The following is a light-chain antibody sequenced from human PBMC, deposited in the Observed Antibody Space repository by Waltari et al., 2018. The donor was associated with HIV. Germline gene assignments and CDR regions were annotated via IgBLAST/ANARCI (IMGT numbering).Light chain of an antibody. J-gene: IGKJ5*01. CDR3: QQYDNYPHT. V-gene: IGKV1-5*03. Sequence: DIQMTQSPPTQSASVGDRVTITCRASQSISTWLAWFQQKPGEAPKMLIYKASTLDTGVPSRFSGSGSGTEFTLTISSLLPDDFATYYCQQYDNYPHTFGQGTRLEIK. CDR1: QSISTW. CDR2: KAS.